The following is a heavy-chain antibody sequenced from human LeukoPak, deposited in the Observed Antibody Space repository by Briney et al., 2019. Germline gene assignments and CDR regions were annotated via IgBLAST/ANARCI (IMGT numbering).Heavy chain of an antibody. Sequence: ASVKVSCKTSGYTFTGYFMHWVRQAPGQGLEWVGWINPDSGVTKYAQKFQGRVTMTRDTSISTAYMELSRLRSDDTAVYYCASRELGYWGQGTLVTVSS. D-gene: IGHD1-26*01. J-gene: IGHJ4*02. CDR1: GYTFTGYF. CDR2: INPDSGVT. CDR3: ASRELGY. V-gene: IGHV1-2*02.